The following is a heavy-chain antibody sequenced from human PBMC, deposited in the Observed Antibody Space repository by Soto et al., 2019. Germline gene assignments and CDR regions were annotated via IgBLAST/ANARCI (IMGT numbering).Heavy chain of an antibody. CDR3: VRERGLSSFYGMDV. Sequence: TGESLRLSCEASGFTLTTYIMNWVRQASGKGLEWVSSITSGSSNIHYADSVKGRFTISRDNARNSLYLQMNSLRAEDTAVYYCVRERGLSSFYGMDVWGQGTTVTVSS. J-gene: IGHJ6*02. CDR1: GFTLTTYI. CDR2: ITSGSSNI. D-gene: IGHD3-10*01. V-gene: IGHV3-21*01.